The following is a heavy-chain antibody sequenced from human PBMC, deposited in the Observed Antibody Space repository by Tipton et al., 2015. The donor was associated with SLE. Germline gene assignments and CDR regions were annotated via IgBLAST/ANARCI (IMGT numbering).Heavy chain of an antibody. Sequence: QLVQSGAEVKKPGESVKISCKGSGYSFISYWIGWVRQMPGKGLEWMGIIYPGDSDTRYSPSFQGQVTISADKSISTAYLQWSSLKASDTAMYYCARRFLGSSGWLRQLDYWGQGTLVTVSS. CDR1: GYSFISYW. CDR2: IYPGDSDT. D-gene: IGHD6-19*01. V-gene: IGHV5-51*03. CDR3: ARRFLGSSGWLRQLDY. J-gene: IGHJ4*02.